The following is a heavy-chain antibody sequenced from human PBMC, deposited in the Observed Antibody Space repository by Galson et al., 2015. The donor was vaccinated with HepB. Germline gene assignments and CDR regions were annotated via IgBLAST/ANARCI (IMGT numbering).Heavy chain of an antibody. CDR1: GFTFSNAW. D-gene: IGHD7-27*01. J-gene: IGHJ3*02. CDR3: TSTINWGWDAFDI. CDR2: IKSKTDGGTT. Sequence: LRLSCAASGFTFSNAWMNWVRQAPGKGLEWVGRIKSKTDGGTTDYAAPVKGRFTISRDDSKNTLYLQMNSLKTEDTAVYYCTSTINWGWDAFDIWGQGTMVTVSP. V-gene: IGHV3-15*07.